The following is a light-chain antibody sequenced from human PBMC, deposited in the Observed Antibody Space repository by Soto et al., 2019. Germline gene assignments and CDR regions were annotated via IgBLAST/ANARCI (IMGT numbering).Light chain of an antibody. V-gene: IGKV1-39*01. CDR2: DAT. CDR3: QQSFGAPALT. J-gene: IGKJ4*01. Sequence: DIQMTQSPSSLSASVGDRVTITCRASQGISTYLNWYQQKSGAAPKLLIYDATILQSGVPSRFSGSYSVRDFTLTISSLQPDDFATYYCQQSFGAPALTFGGGTKVDIK. CDR1: QGISTY.